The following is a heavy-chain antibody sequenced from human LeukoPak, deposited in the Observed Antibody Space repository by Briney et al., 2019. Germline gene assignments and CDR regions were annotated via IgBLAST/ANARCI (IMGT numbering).Heavy chain of an antibody. V-gene: IGHV4-39*07. CDR2: SGST. CDR3: ASPRGDDSGGYYTWYFHH. D-gene: IGHD3-22*01. J-gene: IGHJ1*01. CDR1: GGSISSSSYY. Sequence: SETLSLTCTVSGGSISSSSYYWGWIRQPPGKGLEWIGSGSTYYNPSLKSRVTISVDTSTNQFSLKLSSVTAADTAVYFCASPRGDDSGGYYTWYFHHWGQGILVTVSS.